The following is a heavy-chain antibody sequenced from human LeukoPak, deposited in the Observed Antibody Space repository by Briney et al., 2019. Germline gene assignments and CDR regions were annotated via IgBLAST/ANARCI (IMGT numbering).Heavy chain of an antibody. J-gene: IGHJ4*02. V-gene: IGHV1-69*04. CDR1: GGTFSSYA. D-gene: IGHD6-13*01. Sequence: SVKVSCKASGGTFSSYAISWVRQAPGQGLEWMGRIIPILGIANYAQKFQGRVTITADKSTSTAYMELSSLRSEDTAVYYCARVQAGGSSLYYFDYWGQGTLVTVSS. CDR3: ARVQAGGSSLYYFDY. CDR2: IIPILGIA.